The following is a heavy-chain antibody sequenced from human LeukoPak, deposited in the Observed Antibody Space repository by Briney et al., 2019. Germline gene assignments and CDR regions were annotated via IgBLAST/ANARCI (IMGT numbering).Heavy chain of an antibody. D-gene: IGHD3-22*01. CDR3: ARDSRSLSSGYNPAAEYFQH. CDR2: IIPIFGTA. J-gene: IGHJ1*01. V-gene: IGHV1-69*05. Sequence: ASVKVSCKASGGTFSSYAISWVRRAPGQGLEWMGGIIPIFGTANYAQKLQGRVTMTTDTSTSTAYMEPRSLRSDDTAVYYCARDSRSLSSGYNPAAEYFQHWGQGTLVTVSS. CDR1: GGTFSSYA.